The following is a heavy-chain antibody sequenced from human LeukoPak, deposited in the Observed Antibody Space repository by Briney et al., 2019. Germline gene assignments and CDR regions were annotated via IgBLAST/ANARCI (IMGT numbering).Heavy chain of an antibody. J-gene: IGHJ4*02. Sequence: SGRSLRLSCAAFGSTFSSYGMHWVRQAPGKGLEWVAVISYDGSNKYYADSVKGRFTISRDNSKNTLYLQMNSLRAEDTAVYYCAKDLWFGESAFDYWGQGTLVTVSS. CDR1: GSTFSSYG. V-gene: IGHV3-30*18. CDR3: AKDLWFGESAFDY. D-gene: IGHD3-10*01. CDR2: ISYDGSNK.